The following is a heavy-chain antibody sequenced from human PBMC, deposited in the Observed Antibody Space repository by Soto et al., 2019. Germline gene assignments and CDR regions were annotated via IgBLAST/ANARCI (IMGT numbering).Heavy chain of an antibody. V-gene: IGHV1-2*04. CDR2: INPNSGGT. CDR3: ARCTPLNCSSTSCYAAGYYGMDV. D-gene: IGHD2-2*01. CDR1: GYTFTGYH. J-gene: IGHJ6*02. Sequence: ASVKVSCKASGYTFTGYHVHWVRQAPGQGLEWMGWINPNSGGTNYAQKFQGWVTMTRDTSISTAYMELSRLRSDDTAVYYCARCTPLNCSSTSCYAAGYYGMDVWGQGTTVTVSS.